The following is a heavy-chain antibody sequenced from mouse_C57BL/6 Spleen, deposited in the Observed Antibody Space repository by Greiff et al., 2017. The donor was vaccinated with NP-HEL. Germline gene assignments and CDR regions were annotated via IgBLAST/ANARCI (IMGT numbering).Heavy chain of an antibody. CDR3: ARSGIITTDPWFAY. V-gene: IGHV1-64*01. D-gene: IGHD1-1*01. Sequence: QVQLQQPGAELVKPGASVKLSCKASGYTFTSYWMHWVKQRPGQGLEWIGMIHPNSGSTNYNEKFKSKATLTVDKSSSTAYMQLSSLTSEDSAVYYCARSGIITTDPWFAYWGQGTLVTVSA. J-gene: IGHJ3*01. CDR2: IHPNSGST. CDR1: GYTFTSYW.